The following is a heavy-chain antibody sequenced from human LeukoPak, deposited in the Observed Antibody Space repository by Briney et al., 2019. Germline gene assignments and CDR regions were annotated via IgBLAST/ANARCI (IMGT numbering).Heavy chain of an antibody. Sequence: SQTLSLTCAISGDSVSSNSAAWNWIRQSPSKGLEWLGRTYYKSKWYNDYAVSVKSRIIINPDTSKNQFSLQLNSVTPEDTAVCFCARTTLVRGVIKDSYYYAMDVWGQGTKVTVSS. V-gene: IGHV6-1*01. CDR3: ARTTLVRGVIKDSYYYAMDV. D-gene: IGHD3-10*01. CDR2: TYYKSKWYN. CDR1: GDSVSSNSAA. J-gene: IGHJ6*02.